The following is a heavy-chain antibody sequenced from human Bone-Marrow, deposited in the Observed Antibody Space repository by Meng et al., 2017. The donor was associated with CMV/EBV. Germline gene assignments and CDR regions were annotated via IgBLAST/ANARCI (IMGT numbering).Heavy chain of an antibody. D-gene: IGHD6-13*01. CDR3: ASAGYSSSWYFDY. Sequence: QVQLQESGPGLGKPSQTLSLTCTVSGGSISSGSYYWSWIRQPAGKGLEWIGRIYTSGSTNYNPSLKSRVTISVDTSKNQFSLKLSSVTAADTAVYYCASAGYSSSWYFDYWGQGTLVTVSS. J-gene: IGHJ4*02. V-gene: IGHV4-61*02. CDR1: GGSISSGSYY. CDR2: IYTSGST.